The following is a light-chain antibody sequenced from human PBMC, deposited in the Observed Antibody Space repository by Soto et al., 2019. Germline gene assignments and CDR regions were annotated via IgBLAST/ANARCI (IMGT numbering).Light chain of an antibody. V-gene: IGKV3-20*01. J-gene: IGKJ2*01. Sequence: EIVLTQSPGTLSLSPGERATLSCRASQSVSSSYLAWYQQKPGQAPRLLIYGASSRATGIPDRFSGSGSGTDFTLTISRLEPEDFAVYYCPQFGSSLYTFGQGTKLEIK. CDR3: PQFGSSLYT. CDR2: GAS. CDR1: QSVSSSY.